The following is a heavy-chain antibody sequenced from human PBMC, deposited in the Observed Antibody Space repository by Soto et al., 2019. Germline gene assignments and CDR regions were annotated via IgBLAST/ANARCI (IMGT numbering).Heavy chain of an antibody. D-gene: IGHD2-21*02. Sequence: QVQLVQSGAEVKQPGSSVKVSCEASGGTYTTHGVSWVRQAPGQGLEWVGGIVPIFGKATYAWKFQGRVTITADESTSTVYMELGTLTAEDTAVYYCARPSSKVVTPYLYYAMDVWGQGITVTVSS. CDR3: ARPSSKVVTPYLYYAMDV. CDR2: IVPIFGKA. J-gene: IGHJ6*02. V-gene: IGHV1-69*01. CDR1: GGTYTTHG.